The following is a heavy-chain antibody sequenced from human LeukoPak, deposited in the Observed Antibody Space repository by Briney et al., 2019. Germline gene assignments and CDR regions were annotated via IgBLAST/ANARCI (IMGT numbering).Heavy chain of an antibody. CDR1: GFTVSSNY. CDR3: ARGSGDYGDYVHAFDI. Sequence: PGGSLRLSCAASGFTVSSNYMSWVRQAPGKGLEWVSVIYSGGSTYYADSVKGRFTISRDNSKNTLYLQMNSLRAEDTAVYYCARGSGDYGDYVHAFDIWGQGTMVTVSS. CDR2: IYSGGST. D-gene: IGHD4-17*01. V-gene: IGHV3-53*01. J-gene: IGHJ3*02.